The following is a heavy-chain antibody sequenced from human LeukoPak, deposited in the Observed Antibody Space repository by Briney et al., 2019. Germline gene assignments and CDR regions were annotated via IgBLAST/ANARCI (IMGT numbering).Heavy chain of an antibody. Sequence: PGGSLRLSCAASGFTFSSYAMSWVRQAPGKGLEWVSAISGSGGSTYYADSVKGRFTISRDNSKNPLYLQMNSLRAEDTAVYYCAKEEIVVVPAARGGGYYFDYWGQGTLVTVSS. D-gene: IGHD2-2*01. CDR3: AKEEIVVVPAARGGGYYFDY. CDR1: GFTFSSYA. V-gene: IGHV3-23*01. CDR2: ISGSGGST. J-gene: IGHJ4*02.